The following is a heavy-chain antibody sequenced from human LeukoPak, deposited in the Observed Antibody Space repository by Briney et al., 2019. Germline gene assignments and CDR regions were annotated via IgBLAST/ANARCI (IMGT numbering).Heavy chain of an antibody. CDR3: AREKFSSGYYYYYFDY. CDR2: IYYSRST. J-gene: IGHJ4*02. D-gene: IGHD3-22*01. CDR1: GGSISSYY. V-gene: IGHV4-59*01. Sequence: PSETLSLTCTVSGGSISSYYWSWIRQPPGRGLEWIGYIYYSRSTYYNPSLKSRVTISVDTSKSQSSLKLSSVTAADTAVYYCAREKFSSGYYYYYFDYWGQGTLVTVSS.